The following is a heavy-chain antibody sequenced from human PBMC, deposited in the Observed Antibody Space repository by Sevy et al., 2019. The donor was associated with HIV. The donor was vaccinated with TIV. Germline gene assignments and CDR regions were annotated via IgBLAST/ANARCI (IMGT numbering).Heavy chain of an antibody. J-gene: IGHJ5*02. Sequence: SETLSLTCAVHDGSFSGYYWNWIRQLPGKGLEWIGEINESGITYYNPSLKSRVTISVATSKKQFSLKLNSVTAADTAVYFCARSPPVVVVPGAPSWFDPWDQGTLVTVSS. D-gene: IGHD2-2*01. CDR3: ARSPPVVVVPGAPSWFDP. CDR2: INESGIT. CDR1: DGSFSGYY. V-gene: IGHV4-34*01.